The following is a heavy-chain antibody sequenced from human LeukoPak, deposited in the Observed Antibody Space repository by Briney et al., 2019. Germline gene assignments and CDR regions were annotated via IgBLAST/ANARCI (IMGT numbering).Heavy chain of an antibody. CDR3: ARRYSGNAYFDN. CDR2: INLNSGGT. Sequence: GASVKVSCMASGYTFTGYYIHWVRQAPGQGLEWMGWINLNSGGTSYAQKFQGSVTMTRDTSNSTVEMEVSRLRPDDTAVYYCARRYSGNAYFDNWGQGTLVTVSS. D-gene: IGHD5-12*01. CDR1: GYTFTGYY. J-gene: IGHJ4*02. V-gene: IGHV1-2*04.